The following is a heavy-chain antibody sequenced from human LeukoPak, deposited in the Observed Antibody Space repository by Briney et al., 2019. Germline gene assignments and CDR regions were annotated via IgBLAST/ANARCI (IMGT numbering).Heavy chain of an antibody. CDR3: ARQHIAAAGQADDY. Sequence: SETLSLTCSVSGGSISSSGYYWGWIRQPPGKGLEWIGSIYYSGSTYYNPSLKSRVTISVDTSKNQFSLRLSSVTAADTAVYYCARQHIAAAGQADDYWGQGTLATVSS. CDR1: GGSISSSGYY. J-gene: IGHJ4*02. V-gene: IGHV4-39*01. D-gene: IGHD6-13*01. CDR2: IYYSGST.